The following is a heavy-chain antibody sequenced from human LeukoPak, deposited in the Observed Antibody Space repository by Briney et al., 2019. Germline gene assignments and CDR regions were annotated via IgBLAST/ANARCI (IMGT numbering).Heavy chain of an antibody. D-gene: IGHD1-26*01. J-gene: IGHJ4*02. CDR1: GYSISSSSYY. CDR2: IYYSGST. CDR3: ARASGSLYYFDY. V-gene: IGHV4-31*11. Sequence: SDTLSLTCAVSGYSISSSSYYWGWIRQPPGKGLEWIGYIYYSGSTYYNPSLKSRVTISVDTSKNQFSLKLSSVTAADTAVYYCARASGSLYYFDYWGQGTLVTVSS.